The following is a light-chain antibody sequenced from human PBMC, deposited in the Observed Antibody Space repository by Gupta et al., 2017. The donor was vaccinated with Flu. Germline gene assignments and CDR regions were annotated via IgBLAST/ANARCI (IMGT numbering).Light chain of an antibody. J-gene: IGKJ3*01. V-gene: IGKV3-15*01. CDR2: GAS. Sequence: LSVSPGERATLSCRASQSVSSNLAWYQQKPGQAPRLLIYGASTRATGIPARFSGSGSGTEFTLTISSLQSEDFAVYYCQQYNNWPPRGITFGPGTKVDIK. CDR1: QSVSSN. CDR3: QQYNNWPPRGIT.